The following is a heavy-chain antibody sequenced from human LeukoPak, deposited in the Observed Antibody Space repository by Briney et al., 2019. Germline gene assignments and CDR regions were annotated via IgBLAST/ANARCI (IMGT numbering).Heavy chain of an antibody. CDR3: VRDYGGY. Sequence: GGSLRLSCVASGFIFSNYWMHWVRQIPGKGLVWVARINSDGTSTTYADSVKGRFTIFRDNAKDTLYLQMSGLRAEDTAIYHCVRDYGGYWGHGTLVTVSS. V-gene: IGHV3-74*03. D-gene: IGHD4-23*01. J-gene: IGHJ4*01. CDR2: INSDGTST. CDR1: GFIFSNYW.